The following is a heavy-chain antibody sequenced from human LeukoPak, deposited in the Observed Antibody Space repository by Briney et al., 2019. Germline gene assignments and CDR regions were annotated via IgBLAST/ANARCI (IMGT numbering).Heavy chain of an antibody. CDR2: ISGSGGST. Sequence: GGSLRLSCAASGFTFSRFALSWVRQAPGKGREWVSGISGSGGSTYYADSVKGRFTISRDNSRNTLYLQMNTLRAEDTAVYYCAKDREYSYVYDAFDIWGQGTLVTVSS. D-gene: IGHD3-16*01. CDR1: GFTFSRFA. J-gene: IGHJ3*02. CDR3: AKDREYSYVYDAFDI. V-gene: IGHV3-23*01.